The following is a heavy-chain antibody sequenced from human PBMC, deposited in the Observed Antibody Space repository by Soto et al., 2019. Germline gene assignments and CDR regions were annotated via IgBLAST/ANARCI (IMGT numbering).Heavy chain of an antibody. Sequence: ASVKVSCKASGYTFTSYDINWVRQATGQGLEWMGWMNPNSGNTGYAQKFQGRVTMTRNTSISTAYMELSSLRSEDTAVYYCARGLYCSSNSCYTDNWFDPWGQGTLVTVSS. J-gene: IGHJ5*02. CDR1: GYTFTSYD. D-gene: IGHD2-2*02. CDR3: ARGLYCSSNSCYTDNWFDP. V-gene: IGHV1-8*01. CDR2: MNPNSGNT.